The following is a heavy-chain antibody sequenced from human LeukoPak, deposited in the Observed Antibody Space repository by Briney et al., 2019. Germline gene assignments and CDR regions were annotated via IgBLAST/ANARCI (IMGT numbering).Heavy chain of an antibody. D-gene: IGHD3-3*01. Sequence: SETLSLTCTVSGGSISSSSYYWGWIRQPPGKGLEWIGSIYYSGSTYYNPSLKSRVTISVDTSKNQFSLKLSSVTAADTAVYYCARQYSQTLRFYDYWGQGTLVTVSS. V-gene: IGHV4-39*01. CDR2: IYYSGST. J-gene: IGHJ4*02. CDR1: GGSISSSSYY. CDR3: ARQYSQTLRFYDY.